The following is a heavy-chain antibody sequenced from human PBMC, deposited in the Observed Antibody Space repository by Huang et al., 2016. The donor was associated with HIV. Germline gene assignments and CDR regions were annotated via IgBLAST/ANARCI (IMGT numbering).Heavy chain of an antibody. D-gene: IGHD5-12*01. CDR3: AKVASGYDFSARGSDWFDP. CDR2: SSGSGGNT. V-gene: IGHV3-23*01. J-gene: IGHJ5*02. Sequence: EMQLLESGGGLVQPGGSLRLSCAASAFTFRSYAMTWVRQAQGKGLEGVSASSGSGGNTYYADAVKGRFTISRDNSKNTLYLQMNSLRAEDTAVYYCAKVASGYDFSARGSDWFDPWGQGTLVSVSS. CDR1: AFTFRSYA.